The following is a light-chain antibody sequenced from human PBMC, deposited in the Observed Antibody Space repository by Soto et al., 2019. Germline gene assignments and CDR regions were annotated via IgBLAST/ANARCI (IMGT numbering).Light chain of an antibody. V-gene: IGLV2-14*01. CDR2: EVT. Sequence: QSALTQPASVSGSPGQSITISCTGTSSDIAGHKYVSWYQQHPGKAPKLIIFEVTNRPSGVSSRVSASKSGDTASLIISGLQAEDEADYFCSSYSSTSTVVFGGGTKPTVL. CDR3: SSYSSTSTVV. J-gene: IGLJ2*01. CDR1: SSDIAGHKY.